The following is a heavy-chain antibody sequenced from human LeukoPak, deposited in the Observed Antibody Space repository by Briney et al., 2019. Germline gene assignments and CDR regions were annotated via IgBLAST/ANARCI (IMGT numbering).Heavy chain of an antibody. CDR1: GFTVSSNY. V-gene: IGHV3-23*01. D-gene: IGHD4-11*01. CDR3: AKVPFAYSNHIGYYFDY. Sequence: GGSLRLSCAVSGFTVSSNYMSWDRQAPGKGLEWVSGISGSGGSTYYADSVKGRFTISRDNSKNTLYLQMNSLRAEDTAVYYCAKVPFAYSNHIGYYFDYWGQGTLVTVSS. J-gene: IGHJ4*02. CDR2: ISGSGGST.